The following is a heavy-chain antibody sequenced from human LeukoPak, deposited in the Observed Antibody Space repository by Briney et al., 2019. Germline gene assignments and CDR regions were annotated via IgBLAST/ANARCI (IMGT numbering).Heavy chain of an antibody. J-gene: IGHJ4*02. CDR3: ARDFRAGSSTPVDY. CDR1: GGSFSGYY. V-gene: IGHV4-34*01. Sequence: SETLSLTCAVYGGSFSGYYWSWIRQPPGKGLEWIGEINHSGSTNYNPSLKSRVTISVDTSKNQFSLKLSSVTAADTAVYYCARDFRAGSSTPVDYWGQGTLVTVSS. CDR2: INHSGST. D-gene: IGHD3/OR15-3a*01.